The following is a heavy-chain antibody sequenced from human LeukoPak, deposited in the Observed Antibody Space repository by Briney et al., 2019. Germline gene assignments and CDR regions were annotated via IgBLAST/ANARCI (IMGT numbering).Heavy chain of an antibody. CDR3: ARHYYGSGSWNWFDP. V-gene: IGHV4-59*08. J-gene: IGHJ5*02. CDR2: TYNSGSS. Sequence: SETLSLTCSVSGGSISGYYWSWIRQPPGKGLEWIGYTYNSGSSNYNPSLMSRVTISVETSKNQFSLKLSSVTAADTAAYYCARHYYGSGSWNWFDPWGQGTLVTVSS. CDR1: GGSISGYY. D-gene: IGHD3-10*01.